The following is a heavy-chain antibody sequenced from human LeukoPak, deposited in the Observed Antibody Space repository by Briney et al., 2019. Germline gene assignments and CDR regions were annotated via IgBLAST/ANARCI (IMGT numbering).Heavy chain of an antibody. Sequence: SETLSLTCTVSGGSISSSSYYWGWIRQPPGTGLEWIGSIYYSGSTYYNPSLKSRVTISVDTSKNQFSLKLSSVTAADTAVYYCARGLYGDFNWFDPWGQGTLVTVSS. J-gene: IGHJ5*02. CDR1: GGSISSSSYY. CDR2: IYYSGST. V-gene: IGHV4-39*01. D-gene: IGHD4-17*01. CDR3: ARGLYGDFNWFDP.